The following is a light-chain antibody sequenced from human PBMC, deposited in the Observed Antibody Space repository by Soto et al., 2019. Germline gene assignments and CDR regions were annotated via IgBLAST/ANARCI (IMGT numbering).Light chain of an antibody. J-gene: IGKJ1*01. V-gene: IGKV1-6*01. Sequence: AIQLTQSPSSLSASVGDRVTISCRASQGIGNDLAWYQQKPGKAPRLLIFAASNLPSGVPARFSGSGSGTDFTLTISRLQPEDFAPYYCLQLSNFSWTFGQGTKVEIK. CDR2: AAS. CDR1: QGIGND. CDR3: LQLSNFSWT.